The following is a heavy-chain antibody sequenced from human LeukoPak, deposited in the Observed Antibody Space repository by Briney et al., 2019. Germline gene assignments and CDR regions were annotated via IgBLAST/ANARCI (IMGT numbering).Heavy chain of an antibody. J-gene: IGHJ4*02. CDR2: IYHSGST. Sequence: ASETLSLTCAVSGGSISSNNWWIWVRQPPGKGLEWIGEIYHSGSTTYSPSLKSRVTISIDKSKNQFSLKMTSVTAADTAVYYCARLDIAAVGGYFDYWGQGTLVTVSS. CDR1: GGSISSNNW. V-gene: IGHV4-4*02. CDR3: ARLDIAAVGGYFDY. D-gene: IGHD2-15*01.